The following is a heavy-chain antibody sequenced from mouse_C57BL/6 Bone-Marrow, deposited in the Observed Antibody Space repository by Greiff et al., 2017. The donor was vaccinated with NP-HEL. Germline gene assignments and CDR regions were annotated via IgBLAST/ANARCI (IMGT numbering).Heavy chain of an antibody. Sequence: KLVESGPGLVKPSQSLFLTCSITGFPITSGYYWIWIRQSPGKPLEWMGYITHSGETFYNPSLQSPISITSETSKNQFFLQLNSLDTEDTAMSYCAAAREVYEYFDVWRTGITVTVTS. CDR3: AAAREVYEYFDV. CDR2: ITHSGET. J-gene: IGHJ1*03. CDR1: GFPITSGYY. V-gene: IGHV12-3*01. D-gene: IGHD2-12*01.